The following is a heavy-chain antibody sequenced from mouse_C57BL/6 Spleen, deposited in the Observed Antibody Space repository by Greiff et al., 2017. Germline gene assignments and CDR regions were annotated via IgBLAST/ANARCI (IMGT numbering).Heavy chain of an antibody. J-gene: IGHJ3*01. V-gene: IGHV1-64*01. CDR2: IHPNSGSI. Sequence: VQLQQPGAELVKPGASVKLSCKASGYTFTDYTMHWVQQRPGQGLEWIGMIHPNSGSINYNEKFKSKATQTVDKSSSTAYMQRSSLTSEDSAVYYCARSYGYDGGFAYWGQGTLVTVSA. CDR1: GYTFTDYT. CDR3: ARSYGYDGGFAY. D-gene: IGHD2-2*01.